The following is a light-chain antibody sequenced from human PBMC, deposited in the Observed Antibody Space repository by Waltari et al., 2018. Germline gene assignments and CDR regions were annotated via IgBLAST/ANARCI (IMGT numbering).Light chain of an antibody. Sequence: EVVLTQSPATLSVSLGERATLSCRASQSVSSDLAWYQQKPGQAPRLIIHGASIRTPGIPARFSGSGSGTEFTLTISSLQSEDSAVYYCQQYNKWPPGTFGQGTKVEIK. CDR1: QSVSSD. CDR2: GAS. V-gene: IGKV3-15*01. CDR3: QQYNKWPPGT. J-gene: IGKJ1*01.